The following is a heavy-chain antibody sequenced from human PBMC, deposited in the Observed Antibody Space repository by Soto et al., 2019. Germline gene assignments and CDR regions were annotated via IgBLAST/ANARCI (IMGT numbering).Heavy chain of an antibody. CDR2: IIPVFGTA. D-gene: IGHD4-17*01. CDR1: GGSLSNFG. Sequence: QVQLVQSGAEVKKPGSSVKVSRKASGGSLSNFGISWVRQAPGQGLEWMGGIIPVFGTANYAQKFQGRVTISADESTSIVDKTVTTLRSEDTAVYYWARGDATKIVVTTYYGMDVWGQGTTVTVSS. V-gene: IGHV1-69*12. J-gene: IGHJ6*02. CDR3: ARGDATKIVVTTYYGMDV.